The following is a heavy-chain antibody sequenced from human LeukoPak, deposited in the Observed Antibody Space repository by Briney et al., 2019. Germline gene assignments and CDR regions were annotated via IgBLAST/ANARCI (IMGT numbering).Heavy chain of an antibody. J-gene: IGHJ3*02. D-gene: IGHD6-13*01. Sequence: GGSLRLSCAASGFTFSSYSMNWVRQAPGKGLEWVSCISSSSSYIYYADSVKGRFTISRDNAKNSLYLQMNSLRAEDTAVYYCARDVIYSSSWCCDAFDIWGQGTMVTVSS. V-gene: IGHV3-21*01. CDR2: ISSSSSYI. CDR1: GFTFSSYS. CDR3: ARDVIYSSSWCCDAFDI.